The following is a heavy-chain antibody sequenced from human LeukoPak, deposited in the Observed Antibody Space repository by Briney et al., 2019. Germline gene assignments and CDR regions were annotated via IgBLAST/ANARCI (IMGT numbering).Heavy chain of an antibody. J-gene: IGHJ3*02. CDR3: ARGTGTGNDAFDI. CDR2: IIPIFGTA. D-gene: IGHD1-1*01. CDR1: GDTFSSYA. Sequence: SVKVSCKASGDTFSSYAISWVRQAPGQGLEWMGGIIPIFGTANYAQKFQGRVTITTDESTSTAYMELSSLRSEDTAVYYCARGTGTGNDAFDIWGQGTMVTVSS. V-gene: IGHV1-69*05.